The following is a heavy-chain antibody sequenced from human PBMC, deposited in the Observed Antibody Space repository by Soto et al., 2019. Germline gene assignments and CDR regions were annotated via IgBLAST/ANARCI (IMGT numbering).Heavy chain of an antibody. CDR3: ARGGGPYVWFKEF. J-gene: IGHJ4*02. Sequence: QAHLVQSGPEVKKPGSSVKVSCKDSGGLFSSFAISWVRQAPGQGLEWLGGIIPVFGTTYYAEKFQDRLTITANESTNTAYMELGGLTPGQTAIYYCARGGGPYVWFKEFWGQGTLVTVSS. CDR2: IIPVFGTT. V-gene: IGHV1-69*01. CDR1: GGLFSSFA. D-gene: IGHD3-10*01.